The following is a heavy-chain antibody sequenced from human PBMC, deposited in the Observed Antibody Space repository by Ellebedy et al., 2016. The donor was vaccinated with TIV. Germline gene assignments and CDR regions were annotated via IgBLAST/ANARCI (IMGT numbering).Heavy chain of an antibody. CDR3: ARAEMVRGAPFDY. V-gene: IGHV3-30-3*01. J-gene: IGHJ4*02. Sequence: SCKASGGTFSSYAISWVRQAPGKGLEWVAVISYDGSNKYYADSVKGRFTISRDNSKMYLQMNSLRVEDTAVYYCARAEMVRGAPFDYWGQGTLVTVSS. CDR1: GGTFSSYA. CDR2: ISYDGSNK. D-gene: IGHD3-10*01.